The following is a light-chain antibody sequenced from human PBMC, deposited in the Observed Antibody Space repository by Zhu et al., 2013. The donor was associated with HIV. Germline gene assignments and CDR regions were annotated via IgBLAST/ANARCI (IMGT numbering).Light chain of an antibody. V-gene: IGKV1-9*01. CDR3: QQFNSYPQT. Sequence: DIQLTQSPSFLSASVGDRVTITCRASQDINRYLAWYQQKPGKPPKLLVYAASTTQSGVPSRFGGRGSGTEFTLTITSLQPDDFATYSCQQFNSYPQTFGQGTKLEIK. CDR1: QDINRY. CDR2: AAS. J-gene: IGKJ2*01.